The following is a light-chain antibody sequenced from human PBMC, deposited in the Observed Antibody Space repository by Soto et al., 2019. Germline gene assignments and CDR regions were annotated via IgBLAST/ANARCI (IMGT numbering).Light chain of an antibody. Sequence: DIVLTQSPGTLSLSPGERATLSCRSSQSVDSTSLAWYLQKPGQAPRLLIYDASSRATGIPDRFSGSGSGTDFTLTISRLEPEDVAVYYCQQYGRPPFTFGPGTKVDIK. CDR2: DAS. J-gene: IGKJ3*01. V-gene: IGKV3-20*01. CDR3: QQYGRPPFT. CDR1: QSVDSTS.